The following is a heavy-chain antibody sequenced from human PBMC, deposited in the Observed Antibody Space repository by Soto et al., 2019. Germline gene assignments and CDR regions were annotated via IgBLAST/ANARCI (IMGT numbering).Heavy chain of an antibody. J-gene: IGHJ4*02. Sequence: EVQLLESGGGLVQPGGSLRLSCAASGFTFGIYAMSWFRQAPGKGLEWVSSISGSGGSIYYAHSVKGRFTISRDKTKNTLDLQMNSLRAEDPAVYHCARVARAYSRTPRGFDCWGQGTLVTVSS. D-gene: IGHD6-13*01. V-gene: IGHV3-23*01. CDR1: GFTFGIYA. CDR2: ISGSGGSI. CDR3: ARVARAYSRTPRGFDC.